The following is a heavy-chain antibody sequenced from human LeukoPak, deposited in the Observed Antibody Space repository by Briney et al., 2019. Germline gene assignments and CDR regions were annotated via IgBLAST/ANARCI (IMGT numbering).Heavy chain of an antibody. D-gene: IGHD4-23*01. CDR1: GYTFTGDY. J-gene: IGHJ3*02. Sequence: ASLKISCETFGYTFTGDYMHWVRHAPGQGLEWMGWINPNRGGTNYAQKLQGRVTMTRDTSISTAYMELSRMRSDDTAVYYCERARKDYGGNSNAFDIWGQGTMVTVSS. CDR3: ERARKDYGGNSNAFDI. V-gene: IGHV1-2*02. CDR2: INPNRGGT.